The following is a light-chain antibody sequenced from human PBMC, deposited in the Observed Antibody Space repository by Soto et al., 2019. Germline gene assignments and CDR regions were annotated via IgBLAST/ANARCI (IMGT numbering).Light chain of an antibody. V-gene: IGKV3-20*01. J-gene: IGKJ4*01. CDR2: GAS. CDR3: QQYGRSLLT. Sequence: EIVLTQSPGTLSLSPGERATLSCRASQSVRSNNLAWYQQNPGQAPSLLIYGASSRVTGIPDRFSGSGSGTDFTLTISRLEPEDFAVYYCQQYGRSLLTFGGGTKVDIK. CDR1: QSVRSNN.